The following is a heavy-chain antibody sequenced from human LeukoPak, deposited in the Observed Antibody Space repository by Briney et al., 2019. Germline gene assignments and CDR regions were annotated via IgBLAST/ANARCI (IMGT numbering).Heavy chain of an antibody. Sequence: GGSLRLSCAASGFTFSSYAMSWVRQAPGKGLEWVSAISGSGGSTYYADSVKGRFTISRDNSKNTLYLQMNSLRAEDTAVYYCARALLAVDGAFDIWGQGTMVTVSS. CDR2: ISGSGGST. D-gene: IGHD6-19*01. V-gene: IGHV3-23*01. CDR1: GFTFSSYA. J-gene: IGHJ3*02. CDR3: ARALLAVDGAFDI.